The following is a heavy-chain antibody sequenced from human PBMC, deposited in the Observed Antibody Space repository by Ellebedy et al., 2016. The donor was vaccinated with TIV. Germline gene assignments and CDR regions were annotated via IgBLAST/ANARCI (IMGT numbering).Heavy chain of an antibody. J-gene: IGHJ4*02. D-gene: IGHD2-15*01. CDR2: IKSKTDGVTT. CDR1: GFTFTDAW. Sequence: GESLKISCAASGFTFTDAWMTWVRQAPGKGLKWVGRIKSKTDGVTTDYAAPVKGRFTIPTDDSKNTLYLQMDSLETEDTAVYFCTTGVCSGGSCPFDFWGQGTLVTVSS. CDR3: TTGVCSGGSCPFDF. V-gene: IGHV3-15*01.